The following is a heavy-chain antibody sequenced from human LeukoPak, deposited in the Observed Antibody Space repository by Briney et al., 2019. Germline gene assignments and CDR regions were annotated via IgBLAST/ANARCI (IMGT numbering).Heavy chain of an antibody. Sequence: GGSLRLSCAASGFTFSSYWMHWVRQAPGKGLVWVSRINSDGSSASYADSVKGRFTISRDNAKNSLYLQMNSLRAEDTAVYYCARTRGSYNYYYYYMDVWGKGTTVTVSS. CDR3: ARTRGSYNYYYYYMDV. CDR2: INSDGSSA. V-gene: IGHV3-74*01. J-gene: IGHJ6*03. CDR1: GFTFSSYW. D-gene: IGHD3-16*01.